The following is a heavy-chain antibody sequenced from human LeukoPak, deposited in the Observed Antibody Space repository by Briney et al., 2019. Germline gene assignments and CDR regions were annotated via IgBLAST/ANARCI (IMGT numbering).Heavy chain of an antibody. CDR1: GGSISSYY. CDR2: IYYSGST. D-gene: IGHD4/OR15-4a*01. CDR3: ARDRGALYYYYMDV. J-gene: IGHJ6*03. V-gene: IGHV4-59*12. Sequence: SETLSLTCTVSGGSISSYYWSWIRQPPGKGLEWIGYIYYSGSTNYTPSLKSRVTISVDTSKNQFSLKLSSVTAADTAVYYCARDRGALYYYYMDVWGKGTTVTISS.